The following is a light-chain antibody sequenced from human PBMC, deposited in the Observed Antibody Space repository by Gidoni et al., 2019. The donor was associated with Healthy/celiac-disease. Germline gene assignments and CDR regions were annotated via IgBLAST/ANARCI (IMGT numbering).Light chain of an antibody. J-gene: IGKJ3*01. CDR1: QGISSA. CDR3: QQFNSYPPFT. Sequence: AILLTQSPSSLFASVGDRVTITCRASQGISSALAWYQQKPGKAPKLLIYDASSLESGVPSRVSGSGAGTDFTLTISSLQPEDFATYYCQQFNSYPPFTFXPXTKVDIK. V-gene: IGKV1-13*02. CDR2: DAS.